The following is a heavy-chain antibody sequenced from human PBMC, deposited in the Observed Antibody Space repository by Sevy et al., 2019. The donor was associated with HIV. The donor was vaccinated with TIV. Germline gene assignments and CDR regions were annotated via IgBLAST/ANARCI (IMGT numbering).Heavy chain of an antibody. CDR2: IKSKVEGETK. V-gene: IGHV3-15*01. Sequence: GGSLRLSCAVSGFTFSDLWMTWVRQAPGKGLEWVGRIKSKVEGETKDYASPVNGRFTISRDDSKSTVSLHMNGLKTEGTAVYYCTTDSITRVDAYDVWGQGTMVTVSS. CDR3: TTDSITRVDAYDV. D-gene: IGHD5-12*01. J-gene: IGHJ3*01. CDR1: GFTFSDLW.